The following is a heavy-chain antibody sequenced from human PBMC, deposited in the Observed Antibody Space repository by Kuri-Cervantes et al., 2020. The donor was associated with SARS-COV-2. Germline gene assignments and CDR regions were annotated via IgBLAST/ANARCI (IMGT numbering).Heavy chain of an antibody. J-gene: IGHJ6*02. CDR3: ARDLNYDFWSGYRTNYYYYYGMDV. CDR2: INGVNGDT. V-gene: IGHV1-3*01. D-gene: IGHD3-3*01. CDR1: GYGFTTYA. Sequence: ASVKVSCKASGYGFTTYAMHWVRQAPGQSLEWMGWINGVNGDTKYSQKFQDRVTITRDTSASTAYMELSSLRSEDTAVYYCARDLNYDFWSGYRTNYYYYYGMDVWGQGTTVTVSS.